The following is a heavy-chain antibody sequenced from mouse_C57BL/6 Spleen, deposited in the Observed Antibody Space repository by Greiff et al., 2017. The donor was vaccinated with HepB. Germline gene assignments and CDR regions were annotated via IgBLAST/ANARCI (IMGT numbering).Heavy chain of an antibody. D-gene: IGHD1-1*01. Sequence: QVQLKQPGAELVKPGASVKLSCKASGYTFTSYWMHWVKQRPGRGLEWIGRIDPNSGGTKYNEKFKSKATLTVDKPSSTAYMQLSSLTSEDSAVYYCARETVVATDYAMDYWGQGTSVTVSS. CDR1: GYTFTSYW. V-gene: IGHV1-72*01. CDR2: IDPNSGGT. CDR3: ARETVVATDYAMDY. J-gene: IGHJ4*01.